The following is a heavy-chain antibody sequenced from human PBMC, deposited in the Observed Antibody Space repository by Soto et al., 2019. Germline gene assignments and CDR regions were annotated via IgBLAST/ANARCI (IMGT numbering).Heavy chain of an antibody. CDR3: ARRPSDFWSGDYYYGMDV. CDR1: GGSISSGDYY. Sequence: SETLSLTCTVSGGSISSGDYYWSWIRQPPGKGLEWIGYIYYSGSTYYNPSLKSRVTISVDTSKNQFSLKLSSVTAADTAVYYLARRPSDFWSGDYYYGMDVWGQGTTVTVSS. CDR2: IYYSGST. J-gene: IGHJ6*02. V-gene: IGHV4-30-4*01. D-gene: IGHD3-3*01.